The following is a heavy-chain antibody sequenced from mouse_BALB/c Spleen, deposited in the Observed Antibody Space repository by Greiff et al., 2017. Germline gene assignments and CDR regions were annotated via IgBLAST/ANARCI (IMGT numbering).Heavy chain of an antibody. V-gene: IGHV1S81*02. CDR1: GYTFTSYY. CDR3: TRRGMITTPFAY. D-gene: IGHD2-4*01. Sequence: QVQLQQPGAELVKPGASVKLSCKASGYTFTSYYMYWVKQRPGQGLEWIGGINPSNGGTNFNEKFKSKATLTVDKSSSTAYMQLSSLTSEDSAVYYCTRRGMITTPFAYWGQGTLVTVSA. CDR2: INPSNGGT. J-gene: IGHJ3*01.